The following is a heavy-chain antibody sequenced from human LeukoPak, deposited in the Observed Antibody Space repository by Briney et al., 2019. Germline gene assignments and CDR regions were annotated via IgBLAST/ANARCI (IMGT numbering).Heavy chain of an antibody. D-gene: IGHD6-13*01. J-gene: IGHJ4*02. V-gene: IGHV5-51*01. CDR1: GYTFANYW. Sequence: GESLKISCKGSGYTFANYWIGWVRQMPGKGLEWMGIIYPADSDSKYSPSFQGQVTISVDKSISTAYLQWNSLKASDTAMYYCARQSASHISSAGTLNYFDSWGQGTLVTVSS. CDR3: ARQSASHISSAGTLNYFDS. CDR2: IYPADSDS.